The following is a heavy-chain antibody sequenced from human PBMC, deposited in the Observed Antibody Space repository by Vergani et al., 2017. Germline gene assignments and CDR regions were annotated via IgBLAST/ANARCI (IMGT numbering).Heavy chain of an antibody. Sequence: EVQLLESGGGLVQPGGSLRLSCAASGFTFSSYAMSWVRQAPGKGLEWVSAISGSGGSTYYADSVKGLFTISRDNSKNTLYLQMNSLRAEDTAVYYCAKDSILSVAGTVGMDVWGQGTTVTVSS. CDR1: GFTFSSYA. D-gene: IGHD6-19*01. CDR2: ISGSGGST. J-gene: IGHJ6*02. V-gene: IGHV3-23*01. CDR3: AKDSILSVAGTVGMDV.